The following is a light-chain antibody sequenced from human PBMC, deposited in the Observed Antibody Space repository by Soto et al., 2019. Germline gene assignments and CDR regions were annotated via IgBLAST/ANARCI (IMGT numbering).Light chain of an antibody. CDR1: QSISSY. J-gene: IGKJ2*01. Sequence: DIQMTQSPSSLSASVGDRVTITCRASQSISSYLNWYQQKPGKAPKLLIYAASSLQSGVPSRFSGSGSGTDFTLIISSLQPEDFATYYCQQRYSTPPYTFGQGTKLEIK. CDR3: QQRYSTPPYT. CDR2: AAS. V-gene: IGKV1-39*01.